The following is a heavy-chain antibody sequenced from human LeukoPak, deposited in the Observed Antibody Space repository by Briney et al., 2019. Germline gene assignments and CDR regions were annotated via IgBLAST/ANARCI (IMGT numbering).Heavy chain of an antibody. J-gene: IGHJ5*02. V-gene: IGHV4-39*07. CDR1: GAPVSGSPYY. D-gene: IGHD3-9*01. CDR3: ARLTGYSSESWFDP. CDR2: IYSSGST. Sequence: SETLSLTCTVSGAPVSGSPYYWGWIRQPPGKGLEWIGSIYSSGSTYYNASLQSRVTISIETSKTQFSLKLSSVTAADTAVYYCARLTGYSSESWFDPWGQGTLVTVSS.